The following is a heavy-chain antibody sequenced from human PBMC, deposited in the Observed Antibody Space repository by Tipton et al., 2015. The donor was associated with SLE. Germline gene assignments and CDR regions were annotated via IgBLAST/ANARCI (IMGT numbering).Heavy chain of an antibody. CDR3: VRGPPLRWYDY. Sequence: GLVKPSETLSLTCAVYGGSFSGYYWSWIRQPPGKGLEWIGEINHSGSTNYNPSLKSRVTISVDTSKNQFSLKLSSVTAADTAVYYCVRGPPLRWYDYWGQGTLVTVSS. V-gene: IGHV4-34*01. CDR1: GGSFSGYY. D-gene: IGHD6-13*01. CDR2: INHSGST. J-gene: IGHJ4*02.